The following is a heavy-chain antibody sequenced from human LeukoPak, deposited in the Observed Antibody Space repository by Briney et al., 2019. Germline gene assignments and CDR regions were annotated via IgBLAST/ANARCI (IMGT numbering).Heavy chain of an antibody. V-gene: IGHV4-4*02. CDR1: GDSISRTIW. J-gene: IGHJ3*01. Sequence: SETLSLTCAVSGDSISRTIWWSWVRQPPGKGLEWIGEIQHSGITNYNPSLKSRVTLSVDKSKNQFSLKMNSVTAADTAVYYCARAKRAAAANDAFDVWGQGTMVIVSS. CDR3: ARAKRAAAANDAFDV. CDR2: IQHSGIT. D-gene: IGHD2-2*01.